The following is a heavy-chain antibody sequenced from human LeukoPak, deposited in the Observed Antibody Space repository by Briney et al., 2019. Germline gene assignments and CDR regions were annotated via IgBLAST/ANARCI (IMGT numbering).Heavy chain of an antibody. CDR3: AISYYYYMDV. Sequence: PSETLSLTCTVSGGSISSSSYYWGWIRQPPGKGLEWIGSIYYSGSTYYNPSLKSRVTISVDTSKNQFSLKLCSVTAADTAVYYCAISYYYYMDVWGKGTTVTVSS. CDR2: IYYSGST. CDR1: GGSISSSSYY. J-gene: IGHJ6*03. V-gene: IGHV4-39*07.